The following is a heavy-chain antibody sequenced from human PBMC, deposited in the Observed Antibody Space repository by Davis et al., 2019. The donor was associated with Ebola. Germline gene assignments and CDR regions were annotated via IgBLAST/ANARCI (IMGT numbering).Heavy chain of an antibody. V-gene: IGHV2-5*02. CDR3: AHRLTLKSIFGVVIKAYEFNY. J-gene: IGHJ4*02. CDR2: IYWDDDK. CDR1: GFSLTTSGVG. Sequence: SGPTLVKPTQTLTLTCTFSGFSLTTSGVGVGWIRQPPGKALEWLALIYWDDDKRYSPSLKSRLTITKDTSKNQVVLTMTNMDPVDTATYYCAHRLTLKSIFGVVIKAYEFNYWGQGTMVTVSS. D-gene: IGHD3-3*01.